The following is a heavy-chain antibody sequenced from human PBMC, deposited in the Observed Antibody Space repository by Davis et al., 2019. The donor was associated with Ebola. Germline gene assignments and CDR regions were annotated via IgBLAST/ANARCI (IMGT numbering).Heavy chain of an antibody. V-gene: IGHV1-18*01. CDR2: ISAYNGNT. CDR3: ARGDRRFLEWFHFDY. D-gene: IGHD3-3*01. J-gene: IGHJ4*02. Sequence: QGLEWMGWISAYNGNTNYAQKLQGRVTMTTDTSTSTAYMELRSLRSDDTAVYYCARGDRRFLEWFHFDYWGQGTLVTVSS.